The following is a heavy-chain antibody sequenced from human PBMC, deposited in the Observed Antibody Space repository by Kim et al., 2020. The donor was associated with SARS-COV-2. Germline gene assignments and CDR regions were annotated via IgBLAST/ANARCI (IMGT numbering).Heavy chain of an antibody. CDR1: GFTFSSYE. V-gene: IGHV3-48*03. CDR2: ISSSGSTI. CDR3: ARTMITFGGVMGSGFDY. J-gene: IGHJ4*02. D-gene: IGHD3-16*01. Sequence: GGSLRLSCAASGFTFSSYEMNWVRQAPGKGLEWVSYISSSGSTIYYADSVKGRFTISRDNAKNSLYLQMNSLRAEDTAVYYCARTMITFGGVMGSGFDYWGQGTLVTVSS.